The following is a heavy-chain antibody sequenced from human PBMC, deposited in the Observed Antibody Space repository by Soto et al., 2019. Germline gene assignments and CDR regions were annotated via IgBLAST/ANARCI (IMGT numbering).Heavy chain of an antibody. CDR3: ARWSAIVGGGDALDC. V-gene: IGHV1-18*01. D-gene: IGHD1-26*01. J-gene: IGHJ3*01. CDR2: LIACNGDT. Sequence: QVQLVQSGAEVNKTGASVRFSCKTSGYTFINYGITRVRQARGQGLEWRWWLIACNGDTSPSEKLQDRFTMTTDTSTNTVYMDLRSLTSDDTAVYYCARWSAIVGGGDALDCWGQGTMVIVSS. CDR1: GYTFINYG.